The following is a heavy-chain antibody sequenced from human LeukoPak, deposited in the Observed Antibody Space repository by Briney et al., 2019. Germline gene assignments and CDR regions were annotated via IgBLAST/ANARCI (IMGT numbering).Heavy chain of an antibody. V-gene: IGHV3-30*01. Sequence: PGGSLRLSCAASGFTFSSYAMHWVRQAPGKGLEWVAVISYDGSNKYYADSVKGRFTISRDNSKNTLYLQMNSLRAEDTAVYYCARGVYSGSYSFDYWGQGTLVTVSS. J-gene: IGHJ4*02. CDR3: ARGVYSGSYSFDY. D-gene: IGHD1-26*01. CDR1: GFTFSSYA. CDR2: ISYDGSNK.